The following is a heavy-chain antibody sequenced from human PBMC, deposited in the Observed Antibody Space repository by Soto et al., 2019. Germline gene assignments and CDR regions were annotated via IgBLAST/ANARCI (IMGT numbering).Heavy chain of an antibody. CDR1: GFSFGSYS. CDR3: ARLGYCSSATCKYYFYYYGMDV. CDR2: ISGRGTTT. Sequence: GSLRLSCEASGFSFGSYSMNWVRQAPGKGLEWVSFISGRGTTTYYADSVRGRFTVSRDNAKNSLSLEVNSLGDEDTAVYYCARLGYCSSATCKYYFYYYGMDVWGQGNTVTVSS. V-gene: IGHV3-48*02. D-gene: IGHD2-2*01. J-gene: IGHJ6*02.